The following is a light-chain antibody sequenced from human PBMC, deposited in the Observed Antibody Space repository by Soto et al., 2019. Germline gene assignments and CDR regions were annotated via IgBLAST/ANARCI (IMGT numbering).Light chain of an antibody. CDR1: QGVSDSY. CDR3: HYYCSPPRA. CDR2: GAS. Sequence: EIVLTQSPGTLSLSPGERATLSCRASQGVSDSYLAWYQQKPGQAPRLLIYGASSRATGIPDRFSGSGSGTDFSLTISRLETEDFSIYYCHYYCSPPRAFGEGTKVVIK. V-gene: IGKV3-20*01. J-gene: IGKJ1*01.